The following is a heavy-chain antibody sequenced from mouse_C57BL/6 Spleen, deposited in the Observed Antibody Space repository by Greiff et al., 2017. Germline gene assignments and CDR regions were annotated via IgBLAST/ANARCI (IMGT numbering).Heavy chain of an antibody. Sequence: EVQLQQSGPELVKPGASVKISCKASGYTFTDYYMNWVKQSHGKSLEWIGDINPNNGGTSYNQKFKGKATLTVDKSSSTAYMELRSLTSEDSAVYYCARKEGYGNLYAMDYWGQGTSVTVSS. CDR1: GYTFTDYY. CDR3: ARKEGYGNLYAMDY. V-gene: IGHV1-26*01. D-gene: IGHD2-1*01. J-gene: IGHJ4*01. CDR2: INPNNGGT.